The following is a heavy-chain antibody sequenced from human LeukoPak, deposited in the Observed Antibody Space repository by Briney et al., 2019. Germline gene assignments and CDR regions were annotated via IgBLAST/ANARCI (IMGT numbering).Heavy chain of an antibody. Sequence: PSETLSLTCTVSGGSISSGGYYWSWIRQHPGKGLEWIGYVHYSGNTYYNPSLKSRVTISVDTSKNQFSLKLSSVTAADTAVYYCARLRTIQPEYYFDYWGQGTLVTVSS. CDR3: ARLRTIQPEYYFDY. CDR2: VHYSGNT. V-gene: IGHV4-31*03. CDR1: GGSISSGGYY. J-gene: IGHJ4*02. D-gene: IGHD5-24*01.